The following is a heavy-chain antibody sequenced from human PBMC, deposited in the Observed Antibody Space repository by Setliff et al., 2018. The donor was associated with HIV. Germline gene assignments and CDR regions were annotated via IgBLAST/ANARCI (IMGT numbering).Heavy chain of an antibody. J-gene: IGHJ5*02. CDR2: HYHDGTS. Sequence: LSLTCDFSGSSITTTYFWAWIRLPPGKGLEWVGSHYHDGTSFYNPSLKSRVTVSLDTSKNQFSLKLQSVTAADTAVYYCARRAGNWGLNWFDPWGQGTQVTVSS. CDR3: ARRAGNWGLNWFDP. V-gene: IGHV4-38-2*01. CDR1: GSSITTTYF. D-gene: IGHD3-10*01.